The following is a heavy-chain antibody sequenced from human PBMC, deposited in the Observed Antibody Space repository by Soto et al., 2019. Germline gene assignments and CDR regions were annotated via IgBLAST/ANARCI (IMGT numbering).Heavy chain of an antibody. CDR1: GGSISSYY. J-gene: IGHJ4*02. D-gene: IGHD5-12*01. CDR2: IYYSGST. Sequence: PSETLSLTCTVSGGSISSYYWSWIRQPPGKGLEWIGYIYYSGSTNYNPSLKSRVTISVDTSKNQFSLKLSSVTAADTAVYYCARESIVATITGSYYFDYWGQGTLVTVSS. CDR3: ARESIVATITGSYYFDY. V-gene: IGHV4-59*01.